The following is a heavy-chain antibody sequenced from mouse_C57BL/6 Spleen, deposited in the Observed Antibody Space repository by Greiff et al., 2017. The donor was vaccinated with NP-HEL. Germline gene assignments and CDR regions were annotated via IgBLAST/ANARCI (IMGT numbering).Heavy chain of an antibody. CDR2: IRHKANNHAT. J-gene: IGHJ4*01. Sequence: EVKLVESGGGLVQPGGSMKLSCAASGFTFSDSWMDWVRQSPEKGLEWVAEIRHKANNHATYYAESVKGRFTISRDDSKSSVYLQMNSLRAEDTGIYYGTRPNDYDGYAMDYWGQGTSVTVSS. CDR3: TRPNDYDGYAMDY. D-gene: IGHD2-4*01. V-gene: IGHV6-6*01. CDR1: GFTFSDSW.